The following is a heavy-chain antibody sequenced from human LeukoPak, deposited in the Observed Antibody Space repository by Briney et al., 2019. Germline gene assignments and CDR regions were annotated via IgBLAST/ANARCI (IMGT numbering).Heavy chain of an antibody. Sequence: PGGSLRLSCAASGFTFSSYAMTWVRQAPGKGLEWVSTIGGSDGGKYYADSVKGRFTISRDNSKNTLYLQMNSLRAEDTAVYYCARTQWELLRSYYYYYMDVWGKGTTVTISS. CDR3: ARTQWELLRSYYYYYMDV. J-gene: IGHJ6*03. CDR2: IGGSDGGK. V-gene: IGHV3-23*01. D-gene: IGHD1-26*01. CDR1: GFTFSSYA.